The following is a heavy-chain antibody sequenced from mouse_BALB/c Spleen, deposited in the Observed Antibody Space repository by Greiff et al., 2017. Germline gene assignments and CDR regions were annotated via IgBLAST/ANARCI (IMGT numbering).Heavy chain of an antibody. CDR2: IAPGSGST. V-gene: IGHV1S41*01. CDR1: GYTFTSYW. J-gene: IGHJ1*01. CDR3: ARLSGSSYGWYFDV. Sequence: DLVKPGASVKLSCKASGYTFTSYWINWIKQRPGQGLEWIGRIAPGSGSTYYNEMFKGKATLTVDTSSSTAYIQLSSLSSEDSAVYFCARLSGSSYGWYFDVWGAGTTVTVSS. D-gene: IGHD1-1*01.